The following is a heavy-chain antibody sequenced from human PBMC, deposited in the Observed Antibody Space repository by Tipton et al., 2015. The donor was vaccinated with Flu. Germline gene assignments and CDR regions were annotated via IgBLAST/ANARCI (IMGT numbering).Heavy chain of an antibody. Sequence: GSLRLSCAASGFTFSKYYMSWVRQAPGKGLEWVATADRVEEKKWYLDSVKGRFTITRDNAKNSLYLQINSLRAEDTAVYFCANVGDYDYSDISSSRGYWGQGTLVTVSS. V-gene: IGHV3-7*01. CDR2: ADRVEEKK. CDR3: ANVGDYDYSDISSSRGY. J-gene: IGHJ4*02. CDR1: GFTFSKYY. D-gene: IGHD4-11*01.